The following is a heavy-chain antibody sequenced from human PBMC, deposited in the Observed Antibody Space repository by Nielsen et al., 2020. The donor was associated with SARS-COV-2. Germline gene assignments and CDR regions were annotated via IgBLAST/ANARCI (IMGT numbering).Heavy chain of an antibody. D-gene: IGHD2-8*01. Sequence: GESLKISCEASGYIFTNYWIAWVRQMPGKGLEWMGIIYPGDSDTRYNPSFQGQVTMSVDKSITTAYLQWSSLKDSDTGTYYCARFGGYSTPWYWFDPWGQGTLVTVSS. CDR3: ARFGGYSTPWYWFDP. CDR1: GYIFTNYW. J-gene: IGHJ5*02. V-gene: IGHV5-51*01. CDR2: IYPGDSDT.